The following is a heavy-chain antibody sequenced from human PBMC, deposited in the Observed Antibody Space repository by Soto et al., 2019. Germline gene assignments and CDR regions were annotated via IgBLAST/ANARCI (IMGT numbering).Heavy chain of an antibody. J-gene: IGHJ6*02. Sequence: SETLSLTCSVSRGSDSSATYYWNWMRQPPGKPLEWIGYIYYSGSTNYNPSLKSRVTISLDTSNDRFSLRLRSVTAADTAVYYCARPRDNNIHPYHDLEVWGPGTTVNASS. D-gene: IGHD3-22*01. CDR2: IYYSGST. CDR1: RGSDSSATYY. CDR3: ARPRDNNIHPYHDLEV. V-gene: IGHV4-61*01.